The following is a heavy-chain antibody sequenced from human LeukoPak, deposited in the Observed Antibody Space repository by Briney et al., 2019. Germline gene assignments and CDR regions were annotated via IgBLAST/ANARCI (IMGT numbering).Heavy chain of an antibody. D-gene: IGHD6-19*01. J-gene: IGHJ4*02. CDR1: GFTFSSYW. V-gene: IGHV3-7*03. CDR2: VKEDGSEK. CDR3: ASASSSGWYSGEGY. Sequence: PGGSLRLSCVASGFTFSSYWMTWVRQAPGRGLEYMAKVKEDGSEKYYVDSVKGRFTISRHNSKNTLYLQMNSLRAEDTAVYYCASASSSGWYSGEGYWGQGTLVTVSS.